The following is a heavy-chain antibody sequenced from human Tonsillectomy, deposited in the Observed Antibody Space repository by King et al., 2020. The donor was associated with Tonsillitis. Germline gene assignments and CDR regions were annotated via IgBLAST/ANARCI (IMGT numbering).Heavy chain of an antibody. CDR1: GGTFSSYG. CDR2: IIPRFDTA. J-gene: IGHJ6*04. V-gene: IGHV1-69*01. D-gene: IGHD3-22*01. CDR3: ARYLGYWGYSYYYGLDV. Sequence: VQLVESGAEVKKPGSSVKVSCKASGGTFSSYGISWVRQAPGQGLEWMGEIIPRFDTANYAQKFQGRVTITADDSTSTAYMEMSSLRSDDTAVYYCARYLGYWGYSYYYGLDVWGEGTTVTVSS.